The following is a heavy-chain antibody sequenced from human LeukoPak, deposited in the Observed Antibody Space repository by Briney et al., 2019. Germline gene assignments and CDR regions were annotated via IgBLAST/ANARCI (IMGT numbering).Heavy chain of an antibody. CDR3: ARSYSSGSSVWAY. Sequence: GESLKISCKGSGYSFTSYWIGWMRQMPGKGLEWMGVIYPGDSDTRYGPSFQGQVTISVDKSISTAYLQWSSLKASDTAMYYCARSYSSGSSVWAYWDQGTLVAVSS. CDR2: IYPGDSDT. J-gene: IGHJ4*02. V-gene: IGHV5-51*01. CDR1: GYSFTSYW. D-gene: IGHD3-10*01.